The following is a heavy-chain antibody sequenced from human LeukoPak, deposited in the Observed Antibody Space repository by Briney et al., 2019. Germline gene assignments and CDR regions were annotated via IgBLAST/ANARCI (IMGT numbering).Heavy chain of an antibody. Sequence: QTGGSLRLSCAASGFTFSSYAMSWVRQAPGKGLEWVSAISGSGGSTYYADSVKGRFTISRDNSKNTLYLQMNSLRAEDTAVYYCAKSSFGGSGSTDYWGQGTLVTVSS. CDR1: GFTFSSYA. J-gene: IGHJ4*02. CDR3: AKSSFGGSGSTDY. CDR2: ISGSGGST. D-gene: IGHD6-19*01. V-gene: IGHV3-23*01.